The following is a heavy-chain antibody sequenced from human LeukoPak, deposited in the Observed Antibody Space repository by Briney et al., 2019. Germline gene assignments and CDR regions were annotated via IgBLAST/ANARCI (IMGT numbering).Heavy chain of an antibody. Sequence: SVKVSCKASGGTFSSYGITWVRQAPGQGLEWMGRVIPILAISNYAQMFQDRVTITADKSTSTAYMELSSLRSEDTAVYFCARTNYYDSSGSQGPGTFYYGLDVWGQGTTVTVSS. CDR3: ARTNYYDSSGSQGPGTFYYGLDV. CDR1: GGTFSSYG. CDR2: VIPILAIS. J-gene: IGHJ6*02. V-gene: IGHV1-69*04. D-gene: IGHD3-22*01.